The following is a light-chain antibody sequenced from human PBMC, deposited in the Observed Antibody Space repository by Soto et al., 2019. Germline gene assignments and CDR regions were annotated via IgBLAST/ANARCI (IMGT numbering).Light chain of an antibody. CDR1: GTDFVSYNR. J-gene: IGLJ2*01. V-gene: IGLV2-18*01. CDR3: SLYTSSSSVV. Sequence: QSALTQPPSVSGSPGQSVTISCTGTGTDFVSYNRVSWYQQPPGTAPKLIIYEASNRPSGVPDRFSGSKSGNTASLTISGLQAADEADYYCSLYTSSSSVVFGGGTKLTVL. CDR2: EAS.